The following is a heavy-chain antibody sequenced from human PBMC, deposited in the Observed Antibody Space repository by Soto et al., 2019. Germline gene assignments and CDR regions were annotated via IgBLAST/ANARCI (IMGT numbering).Heavy chain of an antibody. CDR3: ARARGYCSSTSCYVGYYYYYMDV. CDR1: GGTFSSYA. J-gene: IGHJ6*03. CDR2: MNPNSGNT. Sequence: GASVKVSCKASGGTFSSYAISWVRQATGQGLEWMGWMNPNSGNTGYAQKFQGRVTMTRNTSISTAYMELSSLRSEDTAVYYCARARGYCSSTSCYVGYYYYYMDVWGKGTTVTVSS. V-gene: IGHV1-8*02. D-gene: IGHD2-2*01.